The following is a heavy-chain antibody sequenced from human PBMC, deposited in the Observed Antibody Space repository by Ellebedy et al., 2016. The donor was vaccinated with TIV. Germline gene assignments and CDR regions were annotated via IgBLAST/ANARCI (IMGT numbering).Heavy chain of an antibody. CDR2: INHSGST. D-gene: IGHD6-6*01. Sequence: SETLSLXCTVSGGSISSGGYYWSWIRQPPGKGLEWIGEINHSGSTNYNPSLKSRVTISVDTSKNQFSLKLNSVTAADTAVYYCAVHPMYSSSLIDYWGQGTLVTVSS. CDR3: AVHPMYSSSLIDY. J-gene: IGHJ4*02. V-gene: IGHV4-39*07. CDR1: GGSISSGGYY.